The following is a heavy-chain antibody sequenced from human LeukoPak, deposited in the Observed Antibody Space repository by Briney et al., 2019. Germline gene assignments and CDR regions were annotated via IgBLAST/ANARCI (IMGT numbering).Heavy chain of an antibody. V-gene: IGHV4-39*01. CDR1: GGSISSSSYY. CDR2: IYYSGGT. Sequence: SETLSLTCTVSGGSISSSSYYWGWMRQPPGGGLEWIGSIYYSGGTYYNPSLKSRVTISVDTSKNQFTLKVSSVTAADTAVCHCAPGSTGGSRGSWFDPWGQGTLVTVSS. D-gene: IGHD1-26*01. J-gene: IGHJ5*02. CDR3: APGSTGGSRGSWFDP.